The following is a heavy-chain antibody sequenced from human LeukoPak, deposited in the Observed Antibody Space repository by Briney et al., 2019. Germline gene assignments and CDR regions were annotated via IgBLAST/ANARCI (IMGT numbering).Heavy chain of an antibody. CDR3: AREDLQSDSHDAFDI. V-gene: IGHV3-33*01. CDR2: IWYDGSQK. D-gene: IGHD2-21*02. Sequence: GSSLRLSCAASGFTFSTYGMPWVRQAPGKGLEWVAMIWYDGSQKYYADSVKGRFTISRDNSKNTFSMQMDSLRAEDTAVYYCAREDLQSDSHDAFDIWGQGTMVTVSS. CDR1: GFTFSTYG. J-gene: IGHJ3*02.